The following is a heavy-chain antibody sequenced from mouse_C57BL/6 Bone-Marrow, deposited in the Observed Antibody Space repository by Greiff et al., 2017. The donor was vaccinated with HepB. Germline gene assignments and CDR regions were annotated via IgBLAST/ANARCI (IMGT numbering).Heavy chain of an antibody. CDR2: IYPRSGNT. D-gene: IGHD1-1*01. J-gene: IGHJ2*01. CDR3: ARERIYYYGSSHYFDY. V-gene: IGHV1-81*01. CDR1: GYTFTSYG. Sequence: QVQLKESGAELARPGASVKLSCKASGYTFTSYGISWVKQRTGQGLEWIGEIYPRSGNTYYNEKFKGKATLTADKSSSTAYMELRSLTSEDSAVYFCARERIYYYGSSHYFDYWGQGTTLTVSS.